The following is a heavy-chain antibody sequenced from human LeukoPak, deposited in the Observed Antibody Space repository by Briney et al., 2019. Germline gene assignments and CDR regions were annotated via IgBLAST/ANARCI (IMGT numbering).Heavy chain of an antibody. J-gene: IGHJ4*02. CDR2: IWYDGSNK. Sequence: PGGSLRLSCAASGFTLSSYGMHWVRQAPGKGLEWVAVIWYDGSNKYYADSVKGRFTISRDNSKNTLYLQMNSLRAEDTAVYYCAKDYYDRDYFDYWGQGTLVTVSS. CDR1: GFTLSSYG. CDR3: AKDYYDRDYFDY. V-gene: IGHV3-33*06. D-gene: IGHD3-22*01.